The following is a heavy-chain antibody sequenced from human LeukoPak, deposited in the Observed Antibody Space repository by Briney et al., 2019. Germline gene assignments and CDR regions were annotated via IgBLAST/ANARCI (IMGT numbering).Heavy chain of an antibody. J-gene: IGHJ4*02. Sequence: SETLSLTCTVSGGSISSYYWSWIRQSPGKGLEYIGYIYSSGSTNYNPSLNSRVTISLDTSKNQFSLKLSSVIAADTAVYYCARDPGSQFDFWGQGTLVTVSS. CDR3: ARDPGSQFDF. CDR1: GGSISSYY. V-gene: IGHV4-59*01. CDR2: IYSSGST. D-gene: IGHD6-13*01.